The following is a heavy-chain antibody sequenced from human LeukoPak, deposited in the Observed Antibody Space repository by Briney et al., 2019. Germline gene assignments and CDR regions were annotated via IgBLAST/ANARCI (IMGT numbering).Heavy chain of an antibody. J-gene: IGHJ5*02. CDR1: GGSFSGYY. CDR3: ARGNIVLMVYARGYWFDP. CDR2: INHSGST. Sequence: SETLSLTCAVYGGSFSGYYWSWIRQPPGKGLEWIGEINHSGSTNYNPSLKSRVTISVDTSKNQFSLKLSSVTAADTAVYYCARGNIVLMVYARGYWFDPWGQGTLVTVS. D-gene: IGHD2-8*01. V-gene: IGHV4-34*01.